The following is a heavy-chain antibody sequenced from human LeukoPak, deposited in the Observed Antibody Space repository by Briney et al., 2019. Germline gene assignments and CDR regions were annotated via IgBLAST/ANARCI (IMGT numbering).Heavy chain of an antibody. CDR3: ARWYYYDSSGCPDY. Sequence: GGSLRLSCAASGLTFSNYGMHWVRQAPGKGLEWVAVIWYDGSNKYYADSVKGRFTISRDNSKNTVYLQMNSLGAEDTALYYCARWYYYDSSGCPDYWGQGTLVTVSS. CDR1: GLTFSNYG. D-gene: IGHD3-22*01. CDR2: IWYDGSNK. V-gene: IGHV3-33*01. J-gene: IGHJ4*02.